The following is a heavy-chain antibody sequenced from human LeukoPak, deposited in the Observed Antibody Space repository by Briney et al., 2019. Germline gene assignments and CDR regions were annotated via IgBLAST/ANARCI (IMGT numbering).Heavy chain of an antibody. CDR3: ARSPTAYSSGWYFWFDP. Sequence: ASVKVSCKASGYTLTSYAIHWVRQAPGQRLEWMGWINAVNGNTKYSQKFQGRVTITRDTSASTAYMELSSLRSEDTAVYYCARSPTAYSSGWYFWFDPWGQGTLVTVSS. CDR2: INAVNGNT. D-gene: IGHD6-19*01. V-gene: IGHV1-3*01. J-gene: IGHJ5*02. CDR1: GYTLTSYA.